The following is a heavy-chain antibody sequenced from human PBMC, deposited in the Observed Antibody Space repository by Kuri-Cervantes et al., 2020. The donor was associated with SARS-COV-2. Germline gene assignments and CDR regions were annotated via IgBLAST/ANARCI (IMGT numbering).Heavy chain of an antibody. D-gene: IGHD2-15*01. V-gene: IGHV3-23*01. Sequence: GESLKISCAASGFTFSSYAMSWVRQAPGRGLEWVSAISGSGGSTYYADSVKGRFTISRDNSKNTLYLQMNSLRAEDTAVYYCARGDLVVVAATPDYYYGMDVWGQGTTVTVSS. CDR3: ARGDLVVVAATPDYYYGMDV. J-gene: IGHJ6*02. CDR2: ISGSGGST. CDR1: GFTFSSYA.